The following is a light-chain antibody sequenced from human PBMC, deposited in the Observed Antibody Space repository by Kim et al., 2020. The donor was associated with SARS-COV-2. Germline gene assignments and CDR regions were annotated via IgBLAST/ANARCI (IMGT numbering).Light chain of an antibody. CDR1: SSDIGGYNF. Sequence: GQSITISCTGTSSDIGGYNFVSWYQQHPGKAPRLMIYDVNDRPSGVSYRFSGSKSGNTASLTISGLQAEDEADYYCTSYTTSSTVVFGGGTQLTVL. CDR2: DVN. CDR3: TSYTTSSTVV. V-gene: IGLV2-14*03. J-gene: IGLJ3*02.